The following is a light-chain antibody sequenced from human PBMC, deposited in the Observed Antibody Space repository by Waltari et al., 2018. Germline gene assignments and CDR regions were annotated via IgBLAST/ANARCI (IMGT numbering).Light chain of an antibody. J-gene: IGLJ6*01. V-gene: IGLV2-8*01. CDR3: SSFAGLNSLEV. CDR1: SSDVGGYNY. Sequence: QSALTQPPSASGSPGQSVPISCTGTSSDVGGYNYFPWYQQFPGEAPKLMIYEVSKRPSGVPDRFSGSKSGNTASLTVSGLQAEDEADYYCSSFAGLNSLEVFGSGTRVTVL. CDR2: EVS.